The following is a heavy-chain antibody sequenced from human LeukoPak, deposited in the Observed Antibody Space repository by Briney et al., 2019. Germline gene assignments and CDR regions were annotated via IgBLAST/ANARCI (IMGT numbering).Heavy chain of an antibody. CDR3: ARAITIQTSLSYYYMDV. Sequence: SETLSLTCTVSGGSISSGSYYWSWMRQPAGKGLEWIGRIYTSGSTNYNPSLKSRVTISVDTSKNQFSLKLSSVTAADTAVYYCARAITIQTSLSYYYMDVWGKGTTVTVSS. CDR1: GGSISSGSYY. J-gene: IGHJ6*03. CDR2: IYTSGST. D-gene: IGHD3-3*01. V-gene: IGHV4-61*02.